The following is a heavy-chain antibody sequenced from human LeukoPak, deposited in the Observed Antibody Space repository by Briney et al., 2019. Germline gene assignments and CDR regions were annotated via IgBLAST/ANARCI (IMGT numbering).Heavy chain of an antibody. CDR1: GYTFTSYY. CDR2: INPSGGST. CDR3: VREQWLVLSHYYYYYGMDV. D-gene: IGHD6-19*01. J-gene: IGHJ6*02. Sequence: GASVKVSCKASGYTFTSYYMHWVRQAPGQGLEWMGIINPSGGSTSYAQKFQGRVTMTRDTSTSTVYMELSSLRSEDTAVYYCVREQWLVLSHYYYYYGMDVWGQGTTVTVSS. V-gene: IGHV1-46*01.